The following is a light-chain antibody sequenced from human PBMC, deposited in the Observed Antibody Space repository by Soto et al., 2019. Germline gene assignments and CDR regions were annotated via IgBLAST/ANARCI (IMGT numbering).Light chain of an antibody. J-gene: IGLJ2*01. CDR2: DVS. Sequence: QSALTQPASVSGSPGQSITISCTGTSSDVGRYNYISWYQQHPGKAPKLMVYDVSDRPSGVSNRFSGSKSGNTASLTISGLQAEDEADYYSSSYTSSNTAIFGGGTKLTVL. CDR1: SSDVGRYNY. V-gene: IGLV2-14*03. CDR3: SSYTSSNTAI.